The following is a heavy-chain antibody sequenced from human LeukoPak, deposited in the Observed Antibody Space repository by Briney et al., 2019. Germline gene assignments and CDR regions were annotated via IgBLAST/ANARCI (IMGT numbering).Heavy chain of an antibody. J-gene: IGHJ4*02. CDR3: AKDWYYDFWSGYYSTYFDY. Sequence: GGSLRLSCAASGFTFSDYYMSWIRQAPGKGLEWVSYISSSGSTIYYADSVKGRFTISRDNAKNSLYLQMNSLRAEDTAVYYCAKDWYYDFWSGYYSTYFDYWGQGTLVTVSS. CDR2: ISSSGSTI. D-gene: IGHD3-3*01. CDR1: GFTFSDYY. V-gene: IGHV3-11*01.